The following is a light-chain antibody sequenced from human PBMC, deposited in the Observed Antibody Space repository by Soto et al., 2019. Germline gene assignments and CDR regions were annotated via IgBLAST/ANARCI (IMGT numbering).Light chain of an antibody. CDR3: QQSYSTPLT. V-gene: IGKV1-39*01. J-gene: IGKJ4*01. Sequence: DLPMTQSPSSLSASVGDRVTITCRASQSISTYLNWYQQKPGKAPKLLIYSASSLQSGVPSRFSGSGSGTDFSLTISSLQPEDFATYYCQQSYSTPLTFGGGTKVEI. CDR2: SAS. CDR1: QSISTY.